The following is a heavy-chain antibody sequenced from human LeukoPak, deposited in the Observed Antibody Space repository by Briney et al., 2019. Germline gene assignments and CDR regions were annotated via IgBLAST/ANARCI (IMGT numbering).Heavy chain of an antibody. Sequence: PGGSLRLSCAASGFTFDDYAMHWVRQAPGKGLEWVSLISWDGGSTYYADSVKGRFTISRDNSKNSLYLQMNSLRAEDTAVYYCARDEYCSGGSCYRLYYFDYWGQGTLVTVSS. V-gene: IGHV3-43D*03. CDR2: ISWDGGST. CDR3: ARDEYCSGGSCYRLYYFDY. CDR1: GFTFDDYA. D-gene: IGHD2-15*01. J-gene: IGHJ4*02.